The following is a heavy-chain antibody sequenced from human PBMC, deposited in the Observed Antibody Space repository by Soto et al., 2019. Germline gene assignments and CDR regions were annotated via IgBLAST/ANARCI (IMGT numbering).Heavy chain of an antibody. D-gene: IGHD5-18*01. CDR2: ISSSSSYI. Sequence: PGGSLRLSCAASGFTFSSYSMNWVRQAPWKGLEWVSSISSSSSYIYYADSVKGRFTISRDNAKNSLYLQMNSLRAEDTAVYYCGRVDRGYGYGQLYAYWARGTLDTGSS. V-gene: IGHV3-21*01. CDR3: GRVDRGYGYGQLYAY. CDR1: GFTFSSYS. J-gene: IGHJ1*01.